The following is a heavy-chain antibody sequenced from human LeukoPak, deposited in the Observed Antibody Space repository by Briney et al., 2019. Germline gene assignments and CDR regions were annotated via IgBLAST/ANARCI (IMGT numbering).Heavy chain of an antibody. V-gene: IGHV4-59*01. CDR1: GGSISSYY. D-gene: IGHD6-19*01. Sequence: SETLSLTCTVSGGSISSYYWSWIRQPPGKGLEWIGYIYYSGSTNYNPSLKSRVTISVNTSKNQFSLKLSSVTAADTAVYYCARARNSHIAVAGTAYFDYWGQGTLVTVSS. J-gene: IGHJ4*02. CDR3: ARARNSHIAVAGTAYFDY. CDR2: IYYSGST.